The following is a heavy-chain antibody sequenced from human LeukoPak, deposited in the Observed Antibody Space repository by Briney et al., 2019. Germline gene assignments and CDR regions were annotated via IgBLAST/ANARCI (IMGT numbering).Heavy chain of an antibody. Sequence: SVKVSCKASGGTFSSYAISWGRQAPGQGLEWMGGIIPIFGTANYAQKFQGRVTITADESTSTAYMELSSLRSEDTAVYYCTREHRGGYSFYYWGQGTLVTASS. CDR3: TREHRGGYSFYY. CDR1: GGTFSSYA. J-gene: IGHJ4*02. V-gene: IGHV1-69*13. D-gene: IGHD2-15*01. CDR2: IIPIFGTA.